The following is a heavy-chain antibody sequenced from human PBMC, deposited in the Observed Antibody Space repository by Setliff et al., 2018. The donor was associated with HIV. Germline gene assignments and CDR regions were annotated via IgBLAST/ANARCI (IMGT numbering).Heavy chain of an antibody. CDR1: GGSISGGGYY. V-gene: IGHV4-31*03. CDR3: ARGAPYGSGRHRWNY. D-gene: IGHD3-10*01. CDR2: IYYIGNT. J-gene: IGHJ4*02. Sequence: SETLSLTCTVSGGSISGGGYYWSWIRQHPGKGLDWIGNIYYIGNTDYNPSLKSRVTISIDTSKNQFFLKLTSVTAADTAVYYYARGAPYGSGRHRWNYWGQGTLVTVSS.